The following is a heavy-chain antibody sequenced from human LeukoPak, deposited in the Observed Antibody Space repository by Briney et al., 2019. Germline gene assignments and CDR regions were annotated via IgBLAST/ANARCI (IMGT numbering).Heavy chain of an antibody. V-gene: IGHV4-59*01. J-gene: IGHJ3*02. CDR2: IYYSAST. CDR1: SGAISSYY. CDR3: ARGKTYYDISKDAFDI. D-gene: IGHD3-22*01. Sequence: SETLSLTCTVSSGAISSYYWGWIRQPPGKGLEWIGYIYYSASTNYNTSLMSRVTISVDTSKNQFSLKLSSVTAADTAVYYCARGKTYYDISKDAFDIWGQGTMVTVSS.